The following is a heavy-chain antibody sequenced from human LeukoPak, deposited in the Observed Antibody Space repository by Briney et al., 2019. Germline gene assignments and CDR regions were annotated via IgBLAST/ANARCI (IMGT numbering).Heavy chain of an antibody. Sequence: SETLSLTCTVSGGSISSYYWSWIRQPPGKGLEWIGYIYYSGSTNYNPSLKSRVTISVDTSKNQFSLKLSSVTAADTAVYYCARGHGYSRALYYFDYWGQGTLVTVSS. CDR3: ARGHGYSRALYYFDY. V-gene: IGHV4-59*12. J-gene: IGHJ4*02. CDR1: GGSISSYY. CDR2: IYYSGST. D-gene: IGHD6-13*01.